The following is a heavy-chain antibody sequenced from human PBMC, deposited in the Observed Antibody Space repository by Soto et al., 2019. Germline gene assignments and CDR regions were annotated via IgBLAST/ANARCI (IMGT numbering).Heavy chain of an antibody. J-gene: IGHJ1*01. CDR3: ARAGDSSGPVAWPY. Sequence: SATLSLTCTVSGGSISGYYWSWIRQPPGKGLEWIGYMYNTGSTVYNPSFKSRVTISVDRSKNQFSLKLSSVTAADTAVYYCARAGDSSGPVAWPYWGQGTLVTVS. D-gene: IGHD6-19*01. CDR1: GGSISGYY. CDR2: MYNTGST. V-gene: IGHV4-59*12.